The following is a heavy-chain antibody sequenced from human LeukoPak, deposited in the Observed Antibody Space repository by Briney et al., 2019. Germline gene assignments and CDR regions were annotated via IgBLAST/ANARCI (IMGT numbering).Heavy chain of an antibody. D-gene: IGHD3-3*01. Sequence: GGSLRLSCAASGFTFSNYPMSWVRQAPGKGLEWVSGVSGSDGSTYYADSVKGRFTISRDNSKNTLYLQMNGLRAEDTALYYCAKTGMYWNGYYIDYRAFDNWGQGTMVTVSS. J-gene: IGHJ3*02. CDR1: GFTFSNYP. V-gene: IGHV3-23*01. CDR2: VSGSDGST. CDR3: AKTGMYWNGYYIDYRAFDN.